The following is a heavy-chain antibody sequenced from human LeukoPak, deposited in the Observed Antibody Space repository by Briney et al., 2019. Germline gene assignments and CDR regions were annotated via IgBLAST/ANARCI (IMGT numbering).Heavy chain of an antibody. CDR1: GDSISSGDYY. V-gene: IGHV4-61*02. D-gene: IGHD6-13*01. CDR2: ITSSGST. CDR3: ARLVGSSWYREVLRGRDY. J-gene: IGHJ4*02. Sequence: SQTLSLTCTVSGDSISSGDYYWSWIRQPAGKGLEWIGRITSSGSTNYNPSLKSRVTISVDTSKNQLSLKLSSVTAAATAVYYCARLVGSSWYREVLRGRDYWGQGTLVTVSS.